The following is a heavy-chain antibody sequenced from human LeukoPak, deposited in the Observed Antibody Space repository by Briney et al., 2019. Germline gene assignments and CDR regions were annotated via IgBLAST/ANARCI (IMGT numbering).Heavy chain of an antibody. D-gene: IGHD3-10*01. V-gene: IGHV3-23*01. CDR1: GITFSSYA. CDR2: ITDSGGSK. CDR3: AKTTLVRSGYYYYGMDL. J-gene: IGHJ6*02. Sequence: GGSLRLSCVASGITFSSYAMSWVRQAPGKGLEWVSGITDSGGSKYYADSVKGRFTNSRDHSKNTLYLQMSSLRAEDTALYYCAKTTLVRSGYYYYGMDLWGQGTTVTVSS.